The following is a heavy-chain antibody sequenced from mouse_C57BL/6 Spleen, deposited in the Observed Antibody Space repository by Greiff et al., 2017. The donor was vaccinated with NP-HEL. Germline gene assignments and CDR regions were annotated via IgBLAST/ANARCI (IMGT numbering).Heavy chain of an antibody. CDR1: GYTFTDYN. J-gene: IGHJ2*01. D-gene: IGHD1-1*01. V-gene: IGHV1-22*01. CDR2: INPNNGGT. Sequence: EVQLQQSGPELVKPGASVKMSCKASGYTFTDYNMHWVKQSHGKSLEWIGYINPNNGGTSYNQKFKGKATLTVNKSSSTAYMELRSLTSEDSAVYYCARGTYGSSYLDYWGQGTTLTVSS. CDR3: ARGTYGSSYLDY.